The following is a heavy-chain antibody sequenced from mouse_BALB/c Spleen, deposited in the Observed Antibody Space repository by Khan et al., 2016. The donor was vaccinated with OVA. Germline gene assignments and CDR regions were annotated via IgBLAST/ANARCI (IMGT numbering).Heavy chain of an antibody. J-gene: IGHJ2*01. CDR3: TRIYRSDFDY. D-gene: IGHD1-1*01. CDR1: GYSFTGYF. Sequence: EVQLQESGPVLVRPGASVKISCKASGYSFTGYFMNWVMQSHGKSLEWIGRINPHIGETFYNQRFKDKATLTVDESSSTAHMELWSLASEDSAVYYCTRIYRSDFDYWGQGTTLTVSS. CDR2: INPHIGET. V-gene: IGHV1-20*02.